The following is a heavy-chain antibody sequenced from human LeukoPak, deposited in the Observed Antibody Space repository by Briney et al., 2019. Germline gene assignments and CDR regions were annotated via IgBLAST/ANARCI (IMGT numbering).Heavy chain of an antibody. CDR1: GGSISSYY. J-gene: IGHJ4*02. CDR2: IYYSGST. CDR3: ATYGDFVFDY. D-gene: IGHD4-17*01. Sequence: SETLSLTCTVSGGSISSYYWSWIRQPPGKGLEWIGYIYYSGSTNYNPSLKSRVTISVDTSKNQFSLKLSSATAADTAVYYCATYGDFVFDYWGQGTLVTVSS. V-gene: IGHV4-59*01.